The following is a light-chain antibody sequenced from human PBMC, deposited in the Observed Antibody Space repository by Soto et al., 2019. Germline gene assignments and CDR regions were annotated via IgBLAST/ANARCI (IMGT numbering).Light chain of an antibody. CDR1: ISDVGGYDH. J-gene: IGLJ1*01. Sequence: QSLLTQTASVSGSPGQSITISCSGTISDVGGYDHVSWYQQHPGKGPKLIIHEVDNRPSGVSLRFSGSKSGDTASLTISGLHPEDEADYYCSSYSSSSTLYVFGTGTKVTVL. CDR2: EVD. CDR3: SSYSSSSTLYV. V-gene: IGLV2-14*01.